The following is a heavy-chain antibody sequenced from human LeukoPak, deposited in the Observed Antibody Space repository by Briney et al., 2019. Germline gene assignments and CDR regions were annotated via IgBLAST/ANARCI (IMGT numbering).Heavy chain of an antibody. J-gene: IGHJ3*02. V-gene: IGHV1-69*13. CDR3: ARRVDTAMRDAFDI. CDR1: GGTFSSYA. Sequence: VASVKVSCKASGGTFSSYAISWVRQAPGQGLEWMGGIIPIFGTANYAQKFQGRVTITADESTSTAYMELSSLRSEDTAVYYCARRVDTAMRDAFDIWGQGTMVTVSS. CDR2: IIPIFGTA. D-gene: IGHD5-18*01.